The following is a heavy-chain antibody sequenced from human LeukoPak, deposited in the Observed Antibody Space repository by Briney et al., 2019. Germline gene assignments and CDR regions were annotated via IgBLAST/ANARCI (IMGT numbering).Heavy chain of an antibody. V-gene: IGHV3-9*01. Sequence: GRSLRLSCAASGFKYDDHAMHWVRQAPGKGLEWDSGITWNSGRIGYADSVKGRFTISRDNAKNSLYLQVNSLREEDTALYYCAKDRTAYSYGSIDHWGQGTLVTVSS. CDR3: AKDRTAYSYGSIDH. CDR1: GFKYDDHA. CDR2: ITWNSGRI. J-gene: IGHJ4*02. D-gene: IGHD5-18*01.